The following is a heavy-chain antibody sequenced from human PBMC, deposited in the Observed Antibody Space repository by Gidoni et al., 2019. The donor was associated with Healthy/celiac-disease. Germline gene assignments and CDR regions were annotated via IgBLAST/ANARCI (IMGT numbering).Heavy chain of an antibody. CDR3: ARDFLVPYYDFWSGYYYWFDP. D-gene: IGHD3-3*01. CDR1: GFTFSSFW. V-gene: IGHV3-7*01. CDR2: IKQDGSEK. Sequence: EVQLVESGGGLVQPGGSLRLSCAASGFTFSSFWMTWVCQAPGKGLEWVANIKQDGSEKYYVDSVRGRFTISRDNAKNSLHLQMDSLRAEDTAVYYCARDFLVPYYDFWSGYYYWFDPWGQGTLVTVSS. J-gene: IGHJ5*02.